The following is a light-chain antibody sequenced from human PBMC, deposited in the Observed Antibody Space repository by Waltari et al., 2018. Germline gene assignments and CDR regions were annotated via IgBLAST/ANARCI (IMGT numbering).Light chain of an antibody. CDR2: WGS. V-gene: IGKV2-28*01. CDR3: MQALEPPWA. CDR1: QRLLQSNGHNY. J-gene: IGKJ1*01. Sequence: QRLLQSNGHNYLYWYLQRPGQSPQLLIYWGSLRASGVPDRFSGSGSGTEFTLKISRVESEDFGVYYCMQALEPPWAFGQGTTVNIK.